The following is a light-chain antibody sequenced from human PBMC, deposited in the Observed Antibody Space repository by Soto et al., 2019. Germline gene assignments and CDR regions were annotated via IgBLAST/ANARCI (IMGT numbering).Light chain of an antibody. CDR2: DNN. CDR1: SSNIGAGYE. CDR3: QSYDSSLSGYV. J-gene: IGLJ1*01. V-gene: IGLV1-40*01. Sequence: QSVLTQPPSVSEAPGQRVTISCTGSSSNIGAGYEAHWYQQVPGTAPKLLIYDNNNRPSGVPDRFSGSKFVTSASLAITGLPAEDEAEYYYQSYDSSLSGYVFGTGTKLTVL.